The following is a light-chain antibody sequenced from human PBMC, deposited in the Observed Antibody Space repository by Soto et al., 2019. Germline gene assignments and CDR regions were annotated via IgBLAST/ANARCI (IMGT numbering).Light chain of an antibody. CDR1: NNEVWSYNL. J-gene: IGLJ1*01. Sequence: QSGLKRPSSGVRVPGQPLTIPRPGNNNEVWSYNLVSWYQQHPGKATKLMIYEVSKRPSGVSNRFSGSKSGNTAPLTISGLQAEDEADYYCCSYAGSSTFPYVFGTGTKVTVL. V-gene: IGLV2-23*02. CDR3: CSYAGSSTFPYV. CDR2: EVS.